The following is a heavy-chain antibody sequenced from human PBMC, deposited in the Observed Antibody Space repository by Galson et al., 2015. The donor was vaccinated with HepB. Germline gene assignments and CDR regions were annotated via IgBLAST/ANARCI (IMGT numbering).Heavy chain of an antibody. V-gene: IGHV3-33*01. Sequence: SLRLSCAASGFTFSSYGMHWVRQAPGKGLEWVAVIWYDGSNKYYADSVKGRFTISRDNSKNTLYLQMNSLRAEDTAVYYCAREGREYNYDSSGYYPWGQGTLVTVSS. D-gene: IGHD3-22*01. J-gene: IGHJ5*02. CDR1: GFTFSSYG. CDR3: AREGREYNYDSSGYYP. CDR2: IWYDGSNK.